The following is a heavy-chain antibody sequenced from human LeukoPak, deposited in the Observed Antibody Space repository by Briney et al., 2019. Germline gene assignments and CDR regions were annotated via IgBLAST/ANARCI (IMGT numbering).Heavy chain of an antibody. CDR1: GGSISSGGYS. V-gene: IGHV4-30-2*01. Sequence: SETLSLTCAVSGGSISSGGYSWSWIRQPPGKGLEWIGYIYHSGSTYYNPSLKSRVTISVDRSKNQFSLKLSSVTAADTAVYYCARGIAVAGHFDYWGQGTLATVSS. J-gene: IGHJ4*02. D-gene: IGHD6-19*01. CDR2: IYHSGST. CDR3: ARGIAVAGHFDY.